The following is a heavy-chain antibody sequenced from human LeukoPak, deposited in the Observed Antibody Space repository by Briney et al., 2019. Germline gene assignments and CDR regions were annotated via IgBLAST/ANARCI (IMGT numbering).Heavy chain of an antibody. D-gene: IGHD5-12*01. J-gene: IGHJ4*02. CDR3: TTDLIVATIGSSDY. V-gene: IGHV3-15*07. CDR1: GFTFSNAW. Sequence: GGSLRLSCAASGFTFSNAWMNWVRQAPGKGLEWVGRIKSKTDGGTTDCAAPVKGRFTISRDDSKNTLYLQMNSLKTEDTAVYYCTTDLIVATIGSSDYWGQGTLVTVSS. CDR2: IKSKTDGGTT.